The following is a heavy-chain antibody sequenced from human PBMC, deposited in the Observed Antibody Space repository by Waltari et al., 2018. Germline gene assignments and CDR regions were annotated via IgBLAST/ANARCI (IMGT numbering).Heavy chain of an antibody. CDR3: ARGGLEGGYSYGYFVY. CDR2: IIPICGTA. CDR1: GGTFSSYA. J-gene: IGHJ4*02. Sequence: QVQLVQSGAEVKKPGSSVKVSCKASGGTFSSYAISWVRQAPVQGLEWMGGIIPICGTANYAQKFQGRVTITADEATSTAYMELSSRRSEDTAGYYCARGGLEGGYSYGYFVYCGQGTLVTVSS. D-gene: IGHD5-18*01. V-gene: IGHV1-69*01.